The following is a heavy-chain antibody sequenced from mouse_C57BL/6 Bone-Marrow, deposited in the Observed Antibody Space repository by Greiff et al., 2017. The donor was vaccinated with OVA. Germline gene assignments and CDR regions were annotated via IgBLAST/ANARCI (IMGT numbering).Heavy chain of an antibody. CDR2: IDPSDSYT. Sequence: QVQLQQPGAELVMPGASVKLSCKASGYTFTSYWMHWVKQRPGQGLEWIGEIDPSDSYTNYNQKFKGKSTLTVDESSSTAYMQLSSLTSEDSAVYYCARDSDYGYWGQGTLVTVSA. V-gene: IGHV1-69*01. CDR1: GYTFTSYW. CDR3: ARDSDYGY. D-gene: IGHD2-5*01. J-gene: IGHJ3*01.